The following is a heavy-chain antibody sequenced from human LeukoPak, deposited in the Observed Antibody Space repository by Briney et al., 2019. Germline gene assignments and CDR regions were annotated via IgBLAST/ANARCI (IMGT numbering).Heavy chain of an antibody. J-gene: IGHJ4*02. Sequence: ESSETLSLTCTVSGGSISSYYWSWIRQPPGKGLEWIGYVYYSGSTSYNPSLKSRLTISVDTSKNQFSLKLSSVTAADTAVYYCARYHSSGLDYWGQGTLVAVSS. CDR2: VYYSGST. V-gene: IGHV4-59*08. CDR3: ARYHSSGLDY. D-gene: IGHD3-22*01. CDR1: GGSISSYY.